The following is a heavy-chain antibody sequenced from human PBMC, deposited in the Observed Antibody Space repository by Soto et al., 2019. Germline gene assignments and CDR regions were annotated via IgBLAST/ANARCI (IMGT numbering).Heavy chain of an antibody. J-gene: IGHJ4*02. CDR1: GGSISSGGYS. CDR2: IYHSGST. CDR3: ARAGGLGAVAADY. V-gene: IGHV4-30-2*01. Sequence: QLQLQESGSGLVKPSQTLSLTCAVSGGSISSGGYSWSWIRQPPGKGLEWIGYIYHSGSTYYNPSLKTRVTISVDRSKNQFSLKLSSVTAADTAVYYCARAGGLGAVAADYWGQGTLVTVSS. D-gene: IGHD6-19*01.